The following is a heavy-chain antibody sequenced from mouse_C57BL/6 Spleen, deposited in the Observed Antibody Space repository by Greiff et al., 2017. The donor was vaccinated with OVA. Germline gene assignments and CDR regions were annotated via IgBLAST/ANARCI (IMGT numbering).Heavy chain of an antibody. Sequence: EVQVVESGGGLVKPGGSLKLSCAASGFTFSSYTMSWVRQTPEKRLEWVATISGGGGNTYYPDSVKGRFTISRDNAKNTLYLQMSSLRSEDTALYYCARRSTMVTKGDAMDYWGQGTSVTVSS. CDR3: ARRSTMVTKGDAMDY. CDR2: ISGGGGNT. D-gene: IGHD2-1*01. J-gene: IGHJ4*01. CDR1: GFTFSSYT. V-gene: IGHV5-9*01.